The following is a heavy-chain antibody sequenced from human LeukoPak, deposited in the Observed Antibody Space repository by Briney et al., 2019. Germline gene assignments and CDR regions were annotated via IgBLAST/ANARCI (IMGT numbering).Heavy chain of an antibody. CDR3: ATIRRRYPGYYDSSGYSDYFDY. D-gene: IGHD3-22*01. CDR1: GYTPTELS. Sequence: GASVKVSCRVSGYTPTELSMHWVRQAPGKGLEWMGGFDPEDGETIYAQKFQGRVTMTEDTSTDTAYMELSSLRSEDTAVYYCATIRRRYPGYYDSSGYSDYFDYWGQGTLVTVSS. CDR2: FDPEDGET. V-gene: IGHV1-24*01. J-gene: IGHJ4*02.